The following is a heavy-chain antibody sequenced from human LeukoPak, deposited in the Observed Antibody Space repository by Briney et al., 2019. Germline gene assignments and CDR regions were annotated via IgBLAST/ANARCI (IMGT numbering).Heavy chain of an antibody. J-gene: IGHJ4*02. V-gene: IGHV4-4*02. CDR3: SRGIWFSFDY. D-gene: IGHD3-10*01. CDR2: ISHTGST. CDR1: GASISSPNW. Sequence: PSETLSLTCAVSGASISSPNWWSWVRQSPGKGLEWIGEISHTGSTNYSPSLKSRVTVSLDKSKNHFSLELSSVTAADTAVYYCSRGIWFSFDYWGQGILVAVSS.